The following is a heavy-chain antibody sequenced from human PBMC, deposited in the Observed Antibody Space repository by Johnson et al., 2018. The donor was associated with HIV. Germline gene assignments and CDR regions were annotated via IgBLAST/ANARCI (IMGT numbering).Heavy chain of an antibody. CDR1: GFTVNNKY. D-gene: IGHD6-19*01. J-gene: IGHJ3*01. CDR3: VRGGQWGATDAFDV. V-gene: IGHV3-66*01. Sequence: VQLVESGGDLVQPGGSLRLSCAASGFTVNNKYMSWVRQPPGTGLEWVSVIYSGGSTYYADSVEGRFTISTVNAKNSLYLQMNSLRPEDTAVYYCVRGGQWGATDAFDVWGQGTMVTVSS. CDR2: IYSGGST.